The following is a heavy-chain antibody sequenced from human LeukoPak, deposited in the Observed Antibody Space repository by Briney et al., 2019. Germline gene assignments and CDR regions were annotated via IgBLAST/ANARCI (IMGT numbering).Heavy chain of an antibody. Sequence: ASVKVSCKASGYTFTSYYMHWVRQAPGQGLEWMGIINPSGGSTSYAQKFQGRVTMTRDTSTSTVYMELSSLRSEDTAVYYCARDATTMVRGGKASLNYWGQGTLVTVSS. CDR3: ARDATTMVRGGKASLNY. J-gene: IGHJ4*02. V-gene: IGHV1-46*01. CDR2: INPSGGST. D-gene: IGHD3-10*01. CDR1: GYTFTSYY.